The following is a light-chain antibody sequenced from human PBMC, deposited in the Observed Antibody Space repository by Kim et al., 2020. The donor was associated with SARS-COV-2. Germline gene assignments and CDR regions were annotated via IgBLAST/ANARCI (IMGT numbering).Light chain of an antibody. CDR2: NTN. CDR3: AAWDDRLTGWV. Sequence: GQTITISCSGSDSNIGGNTVNWYQQLPGSAPKLLIYNTNQRPSGVPDRCSGSKSGTSASLAISGLQSEDEANYHCAAWDDRLTGWVFGGGTQLTVL. J-gene: IGLJ3*02. V-gene: IGLV1-44*01. CDR1: DSNIGGNT.